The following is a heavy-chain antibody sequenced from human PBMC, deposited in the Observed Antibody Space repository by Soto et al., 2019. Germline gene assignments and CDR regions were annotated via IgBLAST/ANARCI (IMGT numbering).Heavy chain of an antibody. CDR3: AKDHGNYYGSGSYYRY. V-gene: IGHV3-9*01. CDR1: VFTFDDYA. D-gene: IGHD3-10*01. Sequence: EVQLVESGGGLVQPGRSLRLSCAASVFTFDDYAMHWVRQAPGKGLEWVSGISWNSGSIGYADSVKGRFTISRDNAKNSLYLQMNSLRAEDTALYYCAKDHGNYYGSGSYYRYWGQGTLVTVSS. CDR2: ISWNSGSI. J-gene: IGHJ4*02.